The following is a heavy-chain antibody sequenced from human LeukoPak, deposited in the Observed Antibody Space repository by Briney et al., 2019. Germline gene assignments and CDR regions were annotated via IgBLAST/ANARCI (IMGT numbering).Heavy chain of an antibody. Sequence: SETLSLTCTASGGSISSSSYYWGWIRQPPGKGLEWIGSIYYSGSTYYNPSLKSRVTISVDTSKNQFSLNLSSVTAADTAVYYCARLYYDSSGYYQICYFDYWGQGTLVTVSS. CDR2: IYYSGST. J-gene: IGHJ4*02. CDR3: ARLYYDSSGYYQICYFDY. V-gene: IGHV4-39*01. CDR1: GGSISSSSYY. D-gene: IGHD3-22*01.